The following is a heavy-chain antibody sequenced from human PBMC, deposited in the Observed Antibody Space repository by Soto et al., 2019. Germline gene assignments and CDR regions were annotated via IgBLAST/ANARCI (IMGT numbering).Heavy chain of an antibody. CDR3: ASQYDILGDWFDP. CDR2: IYYSGST. CDR1: GGSISSSSYC. V-gene: IGHV4-39*01. J-gene: IGHJ5*02. Sequence: PSETLSLTCTVSGGSISSSSYCWGWIRQPPGKGLEWIGSIYYSGSTYYNPSLKSRVTISVDTSKNQFSLKLSSVTAADTAVYYCASQYDILGDWFDPWGQGTLVTVSS. D-gene: IGHD3-9*01.